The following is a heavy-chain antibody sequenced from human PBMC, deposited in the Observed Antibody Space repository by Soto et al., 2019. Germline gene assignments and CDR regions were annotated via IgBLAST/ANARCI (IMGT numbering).Heavy chain of an antibody. V-gene: IGHV3-7*01. D-gene: IGHD2-15*01. Sequence: GGSLRLSCAASGFTFSSHWMSWVRQTPGKGLEWVASIRQDGSDQYYVDSVKGRFTISRGNVKNSLYLEMSSLRADDTAVYYCARFCSGGTCYPLYYYFYMDVWGKGTTVTVSS. CDR3: ARFCSGGTCYPLYYYFYMDV. CDR2: IRQDGSDQ. CDR1: GFTFSSHW. J-gene: IGHJ6*03.